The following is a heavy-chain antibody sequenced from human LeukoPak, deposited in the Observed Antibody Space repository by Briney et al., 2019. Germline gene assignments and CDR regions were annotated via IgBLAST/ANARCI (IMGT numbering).Heavy chain of an antibody. CDR1: GYTFTDYY. CDR2: INPHSGIT. J-gene: IGHJ4*02. V-gene: IGHV1-2*02. D-gene: IGHD3-3*01. Sequence: ASVKVSCMASGYTFTDYYMHWVRQAPGQGLEWLGWINPHSGITSYAQKFRGRVSMTRDTSINTAFMELSSLRSDDTAVYYCARVPMYYDFWNGYFYRGQGTLVTVSA. CDR3: ARVPMYYDFWNGYFY.